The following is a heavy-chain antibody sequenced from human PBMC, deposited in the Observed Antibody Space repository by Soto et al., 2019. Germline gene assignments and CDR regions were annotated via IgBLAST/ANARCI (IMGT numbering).Heavy chain of an antibody. CDR1: GYSFTSYW. J-gene: IGHJ4*02. V-gene: IGHV5-51*01. Sequence: PGESLKISCKGSGYSFTSYWIGWVRQMPGKGLEWMGIIYPGDSDTRYSPSFQGQVTISADKSISTAYLQWSSLKASDTAMYYCARAYIPFYSSSHYYFDYWGQGTLVTVSS. CDR3: ARAYIPFYSSSHYYFDY. CDR2: IYPGDSDT. D-gene: IGHD6-13*01.